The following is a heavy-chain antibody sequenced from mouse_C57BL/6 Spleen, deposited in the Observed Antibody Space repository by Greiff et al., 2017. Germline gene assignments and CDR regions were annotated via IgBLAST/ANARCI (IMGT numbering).Heavy chain of an antibody. D-gene: IGHD2-1*01. CDR3: ARSEGYGNYVFDY. CDR1: GYTFTSYW. V-gene: IGHV1-53*01. J-gene: IGHJ2*01. Sequence: QVQLQQPGTELVKPGASVKLSCKASGYTFTSYWMHWVKQRPGQGLEWIGNINPSNGGTNYNEKFKSKATLTVDKSSSTAYMQLCSLTSEDSSVYYCARSEGYGNYVFDYWGQGTTLTVSS. CDR2: INPSNGGT.